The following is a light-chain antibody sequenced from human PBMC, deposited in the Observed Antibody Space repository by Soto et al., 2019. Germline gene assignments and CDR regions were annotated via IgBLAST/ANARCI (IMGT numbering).Light chain of an antibody. CDR2: AAS. CDR1: PGISNY. J-gene: IGKJ4*01. CDR3: QKYNSAPLT. Sequence: DIQMTQSPSSLSASVGDSVTITCRASPGISNYLAWYQQKPGKVPKLLIYAASTLQSGVPSRFSGSGSRTDFTLTISSVQAEDVATYYCQKYNSAPLTFGGGTKVEIK. V-gene: IGKV1-27*01.